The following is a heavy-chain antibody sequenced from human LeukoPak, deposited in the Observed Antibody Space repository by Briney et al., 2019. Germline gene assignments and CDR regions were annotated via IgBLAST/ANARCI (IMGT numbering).Heavy chain of an antibody. CDR3: AKPLYCSGGSCYPGFDY. J-gene: IGHJ4*02. Sequence: SETLSLTCTVSGGSISSSSYYWGWIRQPPGKGLEWIGSIYYSGSTYYNPSLKSRVTISVDTSKNQFSLKLSSVTAEDTAVYYCAKPLYCSGGSCYPGFDYWGQGTLVTVSS. V-gene: IGHV4-39*07. CDR1: GGSISSSSYY. D-gene: IGHD2-15*01. CDR2: IYYSGST.